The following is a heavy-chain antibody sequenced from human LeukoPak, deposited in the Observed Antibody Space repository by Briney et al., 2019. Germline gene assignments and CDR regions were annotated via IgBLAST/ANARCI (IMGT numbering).Heavy chain of an antibody. J-gene: IGHJ4*02. CDR1: GFTVSSNY. CDR2: ISNGGNT. D-gene: IGHD4-17*01. Sequence: GESLRLSCAASGFTVSSNYMSWVRQAPGKGLEWVSVISNGGNTYYADSVKGRFTISRDNSKNTLYLQMNSLRAEDTAVYYCARVDYGDYGFDYWGQGTLVTVSS. V-gene: IGHV3-66*01. CDR3: ARVDYGDYGFDY.